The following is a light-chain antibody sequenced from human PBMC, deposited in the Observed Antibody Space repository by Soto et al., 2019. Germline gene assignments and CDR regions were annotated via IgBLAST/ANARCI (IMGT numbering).Light chain of an antibody. Sequence: DIQMTQSPYTLSAFVGDRVTITCRASQSISSWLAWYQQKPGKAPNLLIYKASSLESGVPSRFSGSGSGTEFTLTISSLQPDDVANYYCQEYSSYSSWTFGQGTKV. V-gene: IGKV1-5*03. CDR2: KAS. J-gene: IGKJ1*01. CDR1: QSISSW. CDR3: QEYSSYSSWT.